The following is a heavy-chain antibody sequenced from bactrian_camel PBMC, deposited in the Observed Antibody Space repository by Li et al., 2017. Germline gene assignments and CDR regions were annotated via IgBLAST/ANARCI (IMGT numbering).Heavy chain of an antibody. CDR1: GYRHTDGC. J-gene: IGHJ4*01. Sequence: VQLVESGGGSVQAGGSLRLSCTASGYRHTDGCMGWFRQAPGKEREGVASIDSIGDTGYASSVKGRFTISKDNAKNTLYLQLNSLKAEDTAVYYCATAYWSGDYFRDLRFWYWGQGTQVTVS. CDR3: ATAYWSGDYFRDLRFWY. V-gene: IGHV3S42*01. D-gene: IGHD4*01. CDR2: IDSIGDT.